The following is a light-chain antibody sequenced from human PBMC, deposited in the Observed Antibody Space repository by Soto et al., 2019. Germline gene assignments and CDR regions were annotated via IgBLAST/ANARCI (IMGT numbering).Light chain of an antibody. CDR1: SGRIASSD. V-gene: IGLV6-57*04. Sequence: NFMVTQPHSVSEAPGKTVTISCARSSGRIASSDLQWRQQRPVSAPPIIISDSNRRPSGVPDPFSGSFDSSSPSASLTMSGLTTEDEADSRCQSYSVNSRIFGGGTKVTVL. J-gene: IGLJ2*01. CDR2: DSN. CDR3: QSYSVNSRI.